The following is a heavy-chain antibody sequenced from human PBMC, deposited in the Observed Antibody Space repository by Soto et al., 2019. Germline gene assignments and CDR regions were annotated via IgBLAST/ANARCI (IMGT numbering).Heavy chain of an antibody. Sequence: GESLKISCKGSGYSFTSYWIGWVPQMPGKGLEWMGIIYPGDSDTRYSPSSQGQVTISADKSISTAYLQWSSLKASDTAMYYCARTSAAGKYYYGMDVWGQGTTVTVS. CDR1: GYSFTSYW. D-gene: IGHD6-13*01. V-gene: IGHV5-51*01. J-gene: IGHJ6*02. CDR2: IYPGDSDT. CDR3: ARTSAAGKYYYGMDV.